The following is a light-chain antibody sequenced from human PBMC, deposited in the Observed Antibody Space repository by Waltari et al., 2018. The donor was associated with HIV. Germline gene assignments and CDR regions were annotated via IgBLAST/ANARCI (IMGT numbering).Light chain of an antibody. J-gene: IGLJ1*01. V-gene: IGLV3-25*03. CDR2: KDT. CDR1: ALPKQY. Sequence: SYDLTQPPSVSVSPGQTARVTCSGNALPKQYAYWYQQKPGQAPVLLIYKDTERPSGIPERFSGSSSGTTVTLTISGVQAEDEADYYCQSADTTGSLYVCGTGTKVTV. CDR3: QSADTTGSLYV.